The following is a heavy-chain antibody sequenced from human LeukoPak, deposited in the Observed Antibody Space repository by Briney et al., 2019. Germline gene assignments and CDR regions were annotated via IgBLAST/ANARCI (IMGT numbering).Heavy chain of an antibody. Sequence: PGRSLRLSCAASGFTFSDYYMSWLRQAPGKGLELVSYISPSGTETNYADSVKGRFTMSRDNAKNSLYLEVNSLRGDDTAVYYCARAGSGWYADYWGQGTLVTVSS. J-gene: IGHJ4*02. CDR1: GFTFSDYY. CDR3: ARAGSGWYADY. CDR2: ISPSGTET. D-gene: IGHD6-19*01. V-gene: IGHV3-11*05.